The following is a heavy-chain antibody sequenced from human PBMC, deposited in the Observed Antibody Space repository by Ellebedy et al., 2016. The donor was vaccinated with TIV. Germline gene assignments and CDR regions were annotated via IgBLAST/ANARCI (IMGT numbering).Heavy chain of an antibody. Sequence: SLKISCAASGFKFGDYYMYWVRQAPGKGLEWVSGISKNSGSVGYADPVKGRFPISRDNAKNSLYLQMNSLRGEDTALYYCARSYYGSGSPDYWGQGTLVTVSS. CDR1: GFKFGDYY. CDR3: ARSYYGSGSPDY. D-gene: IGHD3-10*01. J-gene: IGHJ4*02. CDR2: ISKNSGSV. V-gene: IGHV3-9*01.